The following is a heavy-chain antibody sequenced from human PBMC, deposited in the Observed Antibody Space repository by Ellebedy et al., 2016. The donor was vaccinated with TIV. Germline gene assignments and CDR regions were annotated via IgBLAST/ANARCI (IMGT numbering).Heavy chain of an antibody. CDR2: ISAYNGNT. D-gene: IGHD3-10*01. CDR1: GYTFTSYG. Sequence: AASVKVSCKASGYTFTSYGISWVRQAPGQGLEWMGWISAYNGNTNYPQKLQGRVTMTTDTSTSTAYMELRSLRSDDTAVYYCARVDYGSGRMSMDVWGQGTTVTVSS. J-gene: IGHJ6*02. V-gene: IGHV1-18*01. CDR3: ARVDYGSGRMSMDV.